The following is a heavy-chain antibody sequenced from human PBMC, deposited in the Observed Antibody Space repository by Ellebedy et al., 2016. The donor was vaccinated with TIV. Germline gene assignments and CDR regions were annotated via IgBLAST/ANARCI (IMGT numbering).Heavy chain of an antibody. CDR1: GFTFSSYG. Sequence: GESLKISXAASGFTFSSYGMHWVRQAPGKGLEWVAVISYDGSNKYYADSVKGRFTISRDNSKNTLYLQMNSLRAEDTAVYYCARDDQQWLAYYYYGMDVWGQGTTVTVSS. V-gene: IGHV3-30*03. D-gene: IGHD6-19*01. CDR2: ISYDGSNK. CDR3: ARDDQQWLAYYYYGMDV. J-gene: IGHJ6*02.